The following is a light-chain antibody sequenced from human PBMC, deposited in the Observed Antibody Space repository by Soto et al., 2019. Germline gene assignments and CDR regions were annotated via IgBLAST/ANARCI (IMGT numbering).Light chain of an antibody. CDR2: GAS. CDR3: HQYGSSPLT. CDR1: QSVTSSF. Sequence: EIVLTQSPGTLSLSPGERAILTCRASQSVTSSFLAWYQQRPGQAPRLLIYGASSRASGIPDRFSGSGSGTDSTLTISRLAPEDFAMYYCHQYGSSPLTFGPGTKVDIK. J-gene: IGKJ3*01. V-gene: IGKV3-20*01.